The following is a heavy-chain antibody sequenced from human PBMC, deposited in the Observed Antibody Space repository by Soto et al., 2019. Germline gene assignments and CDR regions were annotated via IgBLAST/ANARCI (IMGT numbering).Heavy chain of an antibody. CDR1: AYYIRGDNV. CDR2: IYRGTSP. J-gene: IGHJ4*02. D-gene: IGHD7-27*01. V-gene: IGHV4-4*02. Sequence: ETETLTWAGSAYYIRGDNVWSWVRQPPEEVVEWTVEIYRGTSPTYNASLESRVTISVDKSKNLFSRKLNSVTDANTGVDYCIKHWAYDLEYLGQGTLVTVSS. CDR3: IKHWAYDLEY.